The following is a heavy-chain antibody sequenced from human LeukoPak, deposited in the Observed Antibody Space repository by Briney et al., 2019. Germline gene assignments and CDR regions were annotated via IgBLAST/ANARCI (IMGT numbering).Heavy chain of an antibody. D-gene: IGHD6-13*01. Sequence: PGGSLRLSCVASGFTFSHYSMNWVRQAPGKGLEWVSSIRFTGSYIYYADSEKGRFTISRDDAKNLLSLQMISLRAEDTAIYYCARSLPYGTTWYGRSDFWGQGTLVTVSS. CDR3: ARSLPYGTTWYGRSDF. J-gene: IGHJ4*02. CDR2: IRFTGSYI. CDR1: GFTFSHYS. V-gene: IGHV3-21*04.